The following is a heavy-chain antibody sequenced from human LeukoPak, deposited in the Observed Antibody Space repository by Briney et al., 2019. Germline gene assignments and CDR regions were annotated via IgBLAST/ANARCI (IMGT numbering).Heavy chain of an antibody. CDR1: GFTFRSYS. J-gene: IGHJ4*02. Sequence: PGGSLRLSCVASGFTFRSYSMNWVRQAPGKGLGWVSSISSSSTYIYYADSVKGRFTISRDNVNNSLYLQMNSLRADDTAIYYCARDLNYDILTGSLRAYFDSWGQGTLVTVSS. V-gene: IGHV3-21*01. CDR3: ARDLNYDILTGSLRAYFDS. CDR2: ISSSSTYI. D-gene: IGHD3-9*01.